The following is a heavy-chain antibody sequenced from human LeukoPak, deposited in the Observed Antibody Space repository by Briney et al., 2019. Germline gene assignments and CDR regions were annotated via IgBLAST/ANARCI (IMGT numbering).Heavy chain of an antibody. CDR1: GLSISDYH. CDR2: SSYSGST. J-gene: IGHJ4*02. V-gene: IGHV4-59*01. D-gene: IGHD1-26*01. CDR3: ARMYSGTSYYFDF. Sequence: SETLSLTCSVSGLSISDYHWIWIRQPPAQGLEWMGYSSYSGSTRYNPSLKSRVTMSVDTSKNQFSLRLISVAAADTAVYYCARMYSGTSYYFDFWGQGTLVTVSS.